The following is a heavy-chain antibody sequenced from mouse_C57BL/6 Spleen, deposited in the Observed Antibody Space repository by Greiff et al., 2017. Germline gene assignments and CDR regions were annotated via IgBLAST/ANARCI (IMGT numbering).Heavy chain of an antibody. CDR2: ISDGGSYT. J-gene: IGHJ2*01. CDR3: ARVAVYDGYPDY. CDR1: GFTFSSYA. D-gene: IGHD2-3*01. Sequence: EVKVVESGGGLVKPGGSLKLSCAASGFTFSSYAMSWVRQTPEKRLEWVATISDGGSYTYYPDNVKGRFTISRDNAKNNLYLQMSHLKSEDTAMYYCARVAVYDGYPDYWGQGTTLTVSS. V-gene: IGHV5-4*03.